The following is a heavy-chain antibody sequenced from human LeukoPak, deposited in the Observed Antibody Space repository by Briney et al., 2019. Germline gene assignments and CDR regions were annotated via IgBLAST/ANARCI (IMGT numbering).Heavy chain of an antibody. V-gene: IGHV6-1*01. D-gene: IGHD1-1*01. CDR2: TYYRSKWST. Sequence: SQTLSLTSAIAGDSVSINSAAGNWIRQSPSRGLEWLGRTYYRSKWSTYYAVSVKSRISINRDTSKNQISLQLNSVTPEDTAVYYCARSTGPIDYWGQGTLVTVSS. CDR1: GDSVSINSAA. CDR3: ARSTGPIDY. J-gene: IGHJ4*02.